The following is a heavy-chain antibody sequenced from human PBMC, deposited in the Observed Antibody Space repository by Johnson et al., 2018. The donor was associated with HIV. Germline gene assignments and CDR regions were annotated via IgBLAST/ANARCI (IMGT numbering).Heavy chain of an antibody. V-gene: IGHV3-30*14. J-gene: IGHJ3*01. Sequence: QVQLVESGGGVVQPGRALRLSCAASGFTFSRYAMHWVRQAPGNGLEWVAVISYDGSNKYYADYVKCRFTISLDHSKNTLYLQMNSLRAEDTAVYYCAKDLFTEREDDVFDVWGQGTMVTVSS. D-gene: IGHD1-26*01. CDR1: GFTFSRYA. CDR2: ISYDGSNK. CDR3: AKDLFTEREDDVFDV.